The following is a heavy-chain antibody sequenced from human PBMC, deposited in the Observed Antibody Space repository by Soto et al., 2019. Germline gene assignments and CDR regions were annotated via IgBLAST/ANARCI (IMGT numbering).Heavy chain of an antibody. V-gene: IGHV2-5*02. D-gene: IGHD2-15*01. CDR1: GFSLSTSGVG. CDR3: AHSNGYCSGGSCSSYYYYYYMDV. J-gene: IGHJ6*03. CDR2: IYWDDDK. Sequence: SGPSLVNPTQTLTLTCTFSGFSLSTSGVGVGWIRQPPGKALEWLALIYWDDDKRYSPSLKSRLTITKDTPKNQVVLTMTNMDPVDTATYYCAHSNGYCSGGSCSSYYYYYYMDVWGKGTTVTVSS.